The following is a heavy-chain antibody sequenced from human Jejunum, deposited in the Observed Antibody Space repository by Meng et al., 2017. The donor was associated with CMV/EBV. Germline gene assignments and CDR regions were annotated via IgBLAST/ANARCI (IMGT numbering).Heavy chain of an antibody. V-gene: IGHV3-30*04. CDR1: FTFSSNA. CDR3: ARDGSNGDFPRGRIDH. Sequence: FTFSSNAMHWVRQAPGKGLEWVSVTSFDGTYKYYADSVKGRFTISRDNSLKTLYLQINSLRPEDTAVYYCARDGSNGDFPRGRIDHWGQGTLVTVSS. D-gene: IGHD2-8*01. CDR2: TSFDGTYK. J-gene: IGHJ4*02.